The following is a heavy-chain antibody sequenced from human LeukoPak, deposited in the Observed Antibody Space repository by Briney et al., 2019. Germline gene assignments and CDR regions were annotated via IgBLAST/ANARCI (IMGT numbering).Heavy chain of an antibody. CDR2: IHASEST. CDR3: AGRDQTTGRPFDY. D-gene: IGHD1-14*01. V-gene: IGHV4-4*07. CDR1: GGSITGYH. Sequence: SGTLSLCCFVAGGSITGYHWCWLRQPAGKGLEWIGQIHASESTNYNPSLKSRVAMSIDTSKNQFSLYLSSVTAADTSVYYCAGRDQTTGRPFDYWGQGALVTVSS. J-gene: IGHJ4*02.